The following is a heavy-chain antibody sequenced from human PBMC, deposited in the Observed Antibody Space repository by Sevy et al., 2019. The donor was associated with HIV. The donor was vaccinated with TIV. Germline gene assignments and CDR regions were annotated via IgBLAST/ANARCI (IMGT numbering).Heavy chain of an antibody. CDR3: AKEWTLLSDWYGEFDY. J-gene: IGHJ4*02. CDR1: GFTFTNYG. D-gene: IGHD6-19*01. Sequence: GGSLRLSCAASGFTFTNYGMHWVRQAPGKGLEWVSGISNSGANTYYADSGRGRFTVSRDNSKKTVYRQLNSLRAEDTAIYYCAKEWTLLSDWYGEFDYWGQGTLVTVSS. CDR2: ISNSGANT. V-gene: IGHV3-23*01.